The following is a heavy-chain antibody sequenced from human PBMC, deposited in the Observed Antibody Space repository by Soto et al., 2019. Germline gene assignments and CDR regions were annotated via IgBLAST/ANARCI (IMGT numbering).Heavy chain of an antibody. V-gene: IGHV3-7*01. Sequence: HPGGSLRLSCAASGFTFSSYWMSWVRQAPGKGLEWVANIKQDGSEKYYVDSVKGRFTISRDNAKNSLYLQMNSLRAKDTAVYYCANLLDCTKGLSYLARYWGPGTLVTVSS. D-gene: IGHD2-8*01. CDR1: GFTFSSYW. J-gene: IGHJ4*02. CDR2: IKQDGSEK. CDR3: ANLLDCTKGLSYLARY.